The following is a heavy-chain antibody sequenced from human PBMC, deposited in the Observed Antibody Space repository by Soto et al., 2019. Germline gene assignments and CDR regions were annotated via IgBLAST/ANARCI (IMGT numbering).Heavy chain of an antibody. J-gene: IGHJ4*02. Sequence: EVQLLESGGGLVQPGGSLRLSCAASGFTFSSYAMNWVRQAPGKGLEWVSVISGRGGFTYYADSVKGRLTISRDNSKNTLYLQLNSLRAEDTAVYYCAKEVPGHFDYWGQGTLVTVSS. CDR3: AKEVPGHFDY. V-gene: IGHV3-23*01. CDR1: GFTFSSYA. CDR2: ISGRGGFT.